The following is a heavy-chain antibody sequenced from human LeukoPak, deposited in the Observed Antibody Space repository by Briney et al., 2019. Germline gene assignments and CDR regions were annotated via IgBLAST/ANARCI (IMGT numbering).Heavy chain of an antibody. J-gene: IGHJ4*02. CDR2: IYSGANT. V-gene: IGHV3-53*01. D-gene: IGHD3-16*01. Sequence: PGGSLRLFCAASGFIVSSKYMSWVRQAPGKGLEWVSVIYSGANTYYADSVQGRFTISRDTSRNTLYLQMNSLRAEDTAVYYCARMGSYYFDTWGQGTLVIVSS. CDR3: ARMGSYYFDT. CDR1: GFIVSSKY.